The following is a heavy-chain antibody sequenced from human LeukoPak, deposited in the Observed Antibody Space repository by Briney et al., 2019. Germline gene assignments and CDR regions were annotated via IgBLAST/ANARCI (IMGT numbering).Heavy chain of an antibody. V-gene: IGHV3-64D*06. CDR2: ISGNGGST. D-gene: IGHD6-6*01. CDR1: GFTFSSYA. CDR3: VKASIAARPGY. Sequence: PGGSLRLSCSASGFTFSSYAMHWVRQAPGKGLEYVSAISGNGGSTYYADSVKGRFTISRDNSKNTLYLQMSSLRAEDTAVYYCVKASIAARPGYWGQGTLVTVSS. J-gene: IGHJ4*02.